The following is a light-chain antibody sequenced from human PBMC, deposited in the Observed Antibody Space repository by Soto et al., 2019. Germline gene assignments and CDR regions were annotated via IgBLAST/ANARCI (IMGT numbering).Light chain of an antibody. CDR2: DVN. CDR3: CSYAGSYSYA. V-gene: IGLV2-11*01. J-gene: IGLJ1*01. Sequence: QSALTQLRSVSGSPRQSVTISCTGTSSDVCGFNSVSWYQQQPGKAPKLMIYDVNKRPSGVPDRFSGSKSGSTASLTISGLPAEEEADYYCCSYAGSYSYAFATGTKVTVL. CDR1: SSDVCGFNS.